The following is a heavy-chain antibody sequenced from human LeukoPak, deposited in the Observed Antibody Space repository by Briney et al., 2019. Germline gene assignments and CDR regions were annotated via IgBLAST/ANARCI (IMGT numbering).Heavy chain of an antibody. D-gene: IGHD3-10*01. Sequence: SETLSLTCTVSGGSISSYYWSWIRQPAGKGLEWIGRIYTSGSTNYNPSLQSRVTMSVDTSKNQFSLKLSSVTGADTAVNYCAGYGSGRYYIYYWGERTLVTVSS. V-gene: IGHV4-4*07. CDR2: IYTSGST. CDR1: GGSISSYY. CDR3: AGYGSGRYYIYY. J-gene: IGHJ4*02.